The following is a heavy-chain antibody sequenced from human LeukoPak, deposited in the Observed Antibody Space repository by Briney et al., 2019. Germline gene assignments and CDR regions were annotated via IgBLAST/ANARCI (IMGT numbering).Heavy chain of an antibody. J-gene: IGHJ6*03. Sequence: SETLSLTCTVSGGSISSYYWSWIRQPAGKGLEWIGYIYYSGSTNYNPSLKSRVTISVDTSKNQFSLKLSSVTAADTAVYYCARSPPVNSGYYRDHYYYYYMDVWGKGTTVTISS. CDR1: GGSISSYY. V-gene: IGHV4-59*01. CDR2: IYYSGST. D-gene: IGHD3-22*01. CDR3: ARSPPVNSGYYRDHYYYYYMDV.